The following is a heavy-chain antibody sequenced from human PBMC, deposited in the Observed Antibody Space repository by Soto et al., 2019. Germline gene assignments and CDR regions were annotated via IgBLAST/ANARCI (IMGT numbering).Heavy chain of an antibody. Sequence: PGGSLRLSCAASGLTLSRYAMTWARLAPGKGLEWVSTITADGGDTYYADSVKGRFTISRDNARSTVYVQMNSLRAEDTALYYCARASGYLYSGVWHHAFDIWGQGTMVTVSS. D-gene: IGHD1-26*01. CDR3: ARASGYLYSGVWHHAFDI. J-gene: IGHJ3*02. CDR2: ITADGGDT. V-gene: IGHV3-23*01. CDR1: GLTLSRYA.